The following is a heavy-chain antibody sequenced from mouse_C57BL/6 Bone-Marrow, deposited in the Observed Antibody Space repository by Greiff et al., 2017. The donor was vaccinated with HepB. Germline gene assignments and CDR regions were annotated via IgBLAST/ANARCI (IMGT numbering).Heavy chain of an antibody. CDR1: GFNIKDDY. J-gene: IGHJ4*01. CDR2: IDPENGDT. V-gene: IGHV14-4*01. D-gene: IGHD1-1*01. Sequence: VQLQQSGAELVRPGASVKLSCTASGFNIKDDYMHWVKQRPEQGLEWIGWIDPENGDTEYASKFQGKATITADTSSNTAYLQLSSLTSEDTAVYFCASTLTTVSPYAMDYWGQGTSVTVSS. CDR3: ASTLTTVSPYAMDY.